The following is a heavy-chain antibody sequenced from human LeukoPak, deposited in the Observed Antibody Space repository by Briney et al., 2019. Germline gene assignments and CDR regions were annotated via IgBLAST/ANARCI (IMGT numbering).Heavy chain of an antibody. CDR1: GGTFSSYA. CDR3: ARVQTIFGVAPFDP. D-gene: IGHD3-3*01. J-gene: IGHJ5*02. CDR2: IIPIFGTA. V-gene: IGHV1-69*05. Sequence: SVKVSCKASGGTFSSYAISWVRQAPGQGLEWMGGIIPIFGTANYAQKFQGRVTITTDESTSTAYMELSSLRSGDTAVYYCARVQTIFGVAPFDPWGQGTLVTVSS.